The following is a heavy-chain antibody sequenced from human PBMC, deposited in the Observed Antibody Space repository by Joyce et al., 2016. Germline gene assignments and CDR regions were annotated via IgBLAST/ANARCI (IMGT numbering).Heavy chain of an antibody. Sequence: VQLMESGGDLGQPGGFLRLACRLSGFLFGDYAMSWVRQSRGEGLEGVAGMSGLGGEATSYGDSVFGRFTVSRDNSKNILVLQMDNLRADDTAVYYCARSSRTIVGSFYYYYMDVWGNGTTVTVSS. CDR2: MSGLGGEAT. V-gene: IGHV3-23*01. CDR3: ARSSRTIVGSFYYYYMDV. D-gene: IGHD1-26*01. J-gene: IGHJ6*03. CDR1: GFLFGDYA.